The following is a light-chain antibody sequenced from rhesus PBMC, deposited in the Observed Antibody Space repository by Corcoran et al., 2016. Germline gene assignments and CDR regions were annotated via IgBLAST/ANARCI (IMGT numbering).Light chain of an antibody. CDR1: QSISTW. V-gene: IGKV1-22*01. J-gene: IGKJ4*01. CDR2: KAC. Sequence: DIQMTQSPSSLSASVGDTVTITCRASQSISTWLAWYQPKPGKAPNLLIYKACSLERGAPSRFSGSGSRTDFTLTISSLQSEDFATCHCQQYLSRPLTFGGGTKVELK. CDR3: QQYLSRPLT.